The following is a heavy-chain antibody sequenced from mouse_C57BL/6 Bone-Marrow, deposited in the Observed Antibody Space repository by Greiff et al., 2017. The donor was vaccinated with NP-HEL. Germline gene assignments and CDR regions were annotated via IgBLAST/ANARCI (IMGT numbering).Heavy chain of an antibody. CDR1: GYTFTDYE. CDR2: IDPETGGT. V-gene: IGHV1-15*01. CDR3: TRSSAWFAY. D-gene: IGHD3-2*02. J-gene: IGHJ3*01. Sequence: QVQLQQSGAELVRPGASVTLSCKASGYTFTDYEMHWVKQTPVHGLEWIGAIDPETGGTAYNQKFQGKAILTADKSSSTAYMELRSLTSEDSAVYYCTRSSAWFAYWGQGTLVTVSA.